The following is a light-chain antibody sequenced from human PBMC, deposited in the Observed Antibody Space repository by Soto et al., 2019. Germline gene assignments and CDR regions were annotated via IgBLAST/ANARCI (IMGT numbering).Light chain of an antibody. V-gene: IGLV2-14*01. Sequence: QSALTQPASVSGSPGQSITISCTGTSSDVGGYNYVSWYQQHPGKAPKLIIYEVTNRPSGVSNRFSGSKSGNTASLTISGLQAEDEAGYYCSSYTPTNTHVVFGGGTKVTVL. CDR1: SSDVGGYNY. J-gene: IGLJ2*01. CDR2: EVT. CDR3: SSYTPTNTHVV.